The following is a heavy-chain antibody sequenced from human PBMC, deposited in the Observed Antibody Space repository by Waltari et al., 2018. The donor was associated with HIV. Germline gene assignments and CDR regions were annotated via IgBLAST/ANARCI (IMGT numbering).Heavy chain of an antibody. CDR1: GFTFSSFS. CDR3: ARDGWLRSAYGMDV. J-gene: IGHJ6*02. V-gene: IGHV3-48*01. CDR2: ISGSSSTI. Sequence: EVQLVESGGGLVQPGGSPSLSCATSGFTFSSFSMNWVRQAPGKGLEFISYISGSSSTIYYADSVKGRFTISRDNTRNSLYLQMNSLRAEDTAVYYCARDGWLRSAYGMDVWGQGTTVTVS. D-gene: IGHD5-12*01.